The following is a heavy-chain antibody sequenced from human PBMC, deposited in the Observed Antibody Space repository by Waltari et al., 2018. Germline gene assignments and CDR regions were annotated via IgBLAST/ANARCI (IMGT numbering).Heavy chain of an antibody. J-gene: IGHJ4*02. CDR2: ISSNGGST. D-gene: IGHD3-10*01. V-gene: IGHV3-64*01. Sequence: EVQLVESGGGLVQPGGSLRLSCAASGFTFSSYAMHWVRQAPGKGLEYVSAISSNGGSTYYANSVKGRFTISRDNSKNTLYLQMGSLRAEDMAVYYCARGGWFGELLLDYWGQGTLVTVSS. CDR1: GFTFSSYA. CDR3: ARGGWFGELLLDY.